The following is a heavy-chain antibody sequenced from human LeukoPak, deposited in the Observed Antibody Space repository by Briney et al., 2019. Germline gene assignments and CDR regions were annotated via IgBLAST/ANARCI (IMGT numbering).Heavy chain of an antibody. V-gene: IGHV3-21*01. CDR2: IGGSDNYI. D-gene: IGHD5-12*01. CDR3: ARGLSDYDCPFDY. CDR1: GFTFSSYS. J-gene: IGHJ4*02. Sequence: PGGSLRLSCAASGFTFSSYSMNWVRQAPGKGLEWVSSIGGSDNYISYVDSVKGRFTISRDNAKNSLFLQMNSLRAEDTAMYYCARGLSDYDCPFDYWGQGTLVTASS.